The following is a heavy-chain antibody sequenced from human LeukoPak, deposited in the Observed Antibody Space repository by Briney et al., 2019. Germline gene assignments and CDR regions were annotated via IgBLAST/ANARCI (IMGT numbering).Heavy chain of an antibody. CDR1: GYTFTSYA. Sequence: ASVKVSCKASGYTFTSYAMHWVRQAPGQRLEWMGWINAGNGNTKYSQKFQGRVTMTRDTSTSTVYMELSSLRSEDTAVYYCARDASIAAAPMYYFDYWGQGTLVTVSS. D-gene: IGHD6-13*01. V-gene: IGHV1-3*01. J-gene: IGHJ4*02. CDR3: ARDASIAAAPMYYFDY. CDR2: INAGNGNT.